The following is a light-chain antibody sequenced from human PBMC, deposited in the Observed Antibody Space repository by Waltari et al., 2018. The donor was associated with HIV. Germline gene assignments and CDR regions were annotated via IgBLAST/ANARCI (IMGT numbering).Light chain of an antibody. CDR2: EVS. CDR1: SSDIGSYNY. Sequence: QSALTQPDSVSGSPGQSITISCTGTSSDIGSYNYVSWHQHHPGRAPKLIIFEVSNRPSGVSNRFSGSKSGNTASLIISGLLAEDDADYYCSSYTSGTTWVFGGGTKLTVL. V-gene: IGLV2-14*01. J-gene: IGLJ3*02. CDR3: SSYTSGTTWV.